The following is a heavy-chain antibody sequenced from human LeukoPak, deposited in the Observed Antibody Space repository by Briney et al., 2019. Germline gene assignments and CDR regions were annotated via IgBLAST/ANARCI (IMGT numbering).Heavy chain of an antibody. Sequence: SETLSLTCTVSGGSISSSSYYWSWIRQHPGKGLEWIGYIYYSGSTYYNPSLKSRVTISVDTSKNQFSLKLSSVTAADTAVYYCARAALTTAYVDYWGQGTLVTVSS. CDR1: GGSISSSSYY. CDR2: IYYSGST. V-gene: IGHV4-31*03. J-gene: IGHJ4*02. CDR3: ARAALTTAYVDY. D-gene: IGHD4-17*01.